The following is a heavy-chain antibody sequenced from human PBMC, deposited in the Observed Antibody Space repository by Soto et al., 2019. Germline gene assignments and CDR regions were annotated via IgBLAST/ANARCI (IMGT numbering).Heavy chain of an antibody. Sequence: TLSLTCTVSDGSVSSGSYYWTWIRQPPGKGLEWIGYIYSSGTTLYNPSLKSRVIISIDTSMNQFSLKLSSVTAADTAVYYCARDSLALFDSWGQGTLVTVSS. CDR1: DGSVSSGSYY. V-gene: IGHV4-61*01. CDR2: IYSSGTT. CDR3: ARDSLALFDS. J-gene: IGHJ4*02. D-gene: IGHD5-12*01.